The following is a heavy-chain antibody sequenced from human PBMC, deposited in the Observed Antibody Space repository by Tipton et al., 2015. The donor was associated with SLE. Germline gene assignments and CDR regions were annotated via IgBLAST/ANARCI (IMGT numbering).Heavy chain of an antibody. CDR2: TYYTGTT. D-gene: IGHD3-16*01. CDR1: GDSINSGGYY. CDR3: ARGRGPSWGSPNYYYYMDV. J-gene: IGHJ6*03. Sequence: TLSLTCTVSGDSINSGGYYWTWIRPHPGEDLEWIGYTYYTGTTYYKPSLESRVFMSVDTSKNQFSLKVTSVTAAGTAVNYCARGRGPSWGSPNYYYYMDVWGKVTTVTISS. V-gene: IGHV4-31*03.